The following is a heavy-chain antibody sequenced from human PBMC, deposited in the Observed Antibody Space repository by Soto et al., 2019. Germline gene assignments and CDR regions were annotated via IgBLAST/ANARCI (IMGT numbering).Heavy chain of an antibody. V-gene: IGHV4-39*01. D-gene: IGHD5-18*01. Sequence: SETLSLTCIVSGGSISSSSYYWGWIRQPPGKGLEWIGSIFHSGGTYYKPSLKSRVTIYVDTSKNQFSLKLSSVTAADTAVYYCARNGDTAMVSFDYWGQGTLVTVSS. CDR1: GGSISSSSYY. CDR3: ARNGDTAMVSFDY. CDR2: IFHSGGT. J-gene: IGHJ4*02.